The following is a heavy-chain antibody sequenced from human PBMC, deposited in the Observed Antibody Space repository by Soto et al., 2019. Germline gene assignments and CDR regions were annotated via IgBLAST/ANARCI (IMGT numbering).Heavy chain of an antibody. D-gene: IGHD1-26*01. CDR1: GGSISSSSYY. Sequence: PSETLSLTCTVSGGSISSSSYYWGWIRQPPGKGLEWIGSIYYSGSTYYNPSLKSRVTISVDTSKNQFSLKLSSVTAADTAVYYCARHYVGSGSYKPPWEYYGMDVWGQGTTVTVSS. CDR2: IYYSGST. CDR3: ARHYVGSGSYKPPWEYYGMDV. V-gene: IGHV4-39*01. J-gene: IGHJ6*02.